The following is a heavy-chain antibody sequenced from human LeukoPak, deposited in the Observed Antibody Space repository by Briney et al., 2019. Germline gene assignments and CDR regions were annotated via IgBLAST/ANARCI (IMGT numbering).Heavy chain of an antibody. CDR1: GFTFSSYS. J-gene: IGHJ4*02. Sequence: GGSLRLSCAASGFTFSSYSMNWVRQAPGKGLEWVSSISSSSSYIYYADSVKGRFTISRDNVKNSLYLQMNSLRAEDTAVYYCARGAVVVPAAHTGFDYWGQGTLVTVSS. D-gene: IGHD2-2*01. CDR3: ARGAVVVPAAHTGFDY. CDR2: ISSSSSYI. V-gene: IGHV3-21*01.